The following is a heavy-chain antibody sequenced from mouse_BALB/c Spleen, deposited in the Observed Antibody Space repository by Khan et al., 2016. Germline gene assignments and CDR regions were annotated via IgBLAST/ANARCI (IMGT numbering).Heavy chain of an antibody. Sequence: QVQLQQSGAELVRPGTSVKVSCKASGYAFTNYLIEWIKQRPGQGLEWIGVINPGSGGTNYNEKFKDMATLTADKSSSTAYMQLSSLTSDDSAVXFCARSYFGYVFAYWGQGTLVTVSA. CDR1: GYAFTNYL. CDR3: ARSYFGYVFAY. CDR2: INPGSGGT. J-gene: IGHJ3*01. V-gene: IGHV1-54*01. D-gene: IGHD1-2*01.